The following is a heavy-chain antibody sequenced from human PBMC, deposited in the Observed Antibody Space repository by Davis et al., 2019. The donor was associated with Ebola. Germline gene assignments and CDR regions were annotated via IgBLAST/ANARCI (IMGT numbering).Heavy chain of an antibody. CDR1: GGSVSSSNYY. CDR2: MYSSGST. J-gene: IGHJ6*02. V-gene: IGHV4-61*01. CDR3: ARRYSGRYTYHYGMDV. D-gene: IGHD1-26*01. Sequence: SETLSLTCTVSGGSVSSSNYYLSWIRQPPGKGLEWIGYMYSSGSTNYNPSLKSRVTISVDTSKEQFSLKLTSVTAADTAVYYCARRYSGRYTYHYGMDVWGQGTTVTVSS.